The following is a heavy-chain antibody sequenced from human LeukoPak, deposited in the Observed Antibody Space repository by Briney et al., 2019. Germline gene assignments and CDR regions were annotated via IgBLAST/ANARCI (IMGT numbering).Heavy chain of an antibody. V-gene: IGHV3-21*01. CDR1: GFTFSSFS. D-gene: IGHD3-10*01. J-gene: IGHJ6*03. Sequence: GGSLRLSCAASGFTFSSFSMNWVRQAPGKGLEWVSSISSSSSYIYYADSVKGRFTISIDNAKNSLYLQMNSLRAEDTAVYYCARPAVRGYSKRAQYYYYMDVWGKGATVTVSS. CDR2: ISSSSSYI. CDR3: ARPAVRGYSKRAQYYYYMDV.